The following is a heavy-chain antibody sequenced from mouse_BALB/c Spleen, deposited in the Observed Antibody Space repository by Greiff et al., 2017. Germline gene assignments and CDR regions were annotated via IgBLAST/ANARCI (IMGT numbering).Heavy chain of an antibody. CDR1: GFNIKDTY. J-gene: IGHJ3*01. Sequence: VQLQQSGAELVKPGASVKLSCTASGFNIKDTYMHWVKQRPEQGLEWIGRIDPANGNTKYDPKFQGKATITADTSSNTAYLQLSSLTSEDTAVYYGAPFHYYGYVGFAYWGQGTLVTVSA. D-gene: IGHD1-2*01. V-gene: IGHV14-3*02. CDR2: IDPANGNT. CDR3: APFHYYGYVGFAY.